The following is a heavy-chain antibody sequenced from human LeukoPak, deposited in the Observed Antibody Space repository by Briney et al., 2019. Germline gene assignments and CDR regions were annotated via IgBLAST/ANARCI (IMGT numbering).Heavy chain of an antibody. CDR1: GFTFSTST. CDR2: ISYDGSNK. V-gene: IGHV3-30*09. CDR3: ARPLSNGYFHDSGGYYPYAMDV. Sequence: GGSLRLSCAASGFTFSTSTMHWVRQAPGKGLEWVAVISYDGSNKFYADSVKGRFAISRDNSKDTLYLQMNSLRGYDSAVYYCARPLSNGYFHDSGGYYPYAMDVWGQGTTVTVSS. D-gene: IGHD3-22*01. J-gene: IGHJ6*02.